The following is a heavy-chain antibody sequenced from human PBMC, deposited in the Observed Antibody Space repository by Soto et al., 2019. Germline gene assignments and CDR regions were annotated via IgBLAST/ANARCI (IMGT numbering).Heavy chain of an antibody. CDR2: IDPSDSYT. Sequence: PGESLKISCKGSGYSFTSYWISWVRQMPVKGLEWMGRIDPSDSYTNYSPSFQGHVTISADKSISTAYLQWSSLKASDTAMYYCAIHRAGTHYHYRMAGSGQRTTVPVAS. CDR3: AIHRAGTHYHYRMAG. J-gene: IGHJ6*02. V-gene: IGHV5-10-1*01. CDR1: GYSFTSYW. D-gene: IGHD6-19*01.